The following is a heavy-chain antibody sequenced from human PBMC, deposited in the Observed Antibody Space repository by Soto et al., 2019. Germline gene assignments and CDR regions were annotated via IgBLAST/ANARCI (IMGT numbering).Heavy chain of an antibody. CDR1: GGSVSSGSYY. D-gene: IGHD3-3*01. V-gene: IGHV4-61*01. CDR2: IYYSGST. Sequence: QVQLQESGPGLVKPSETLSLTCTVSGGSVSSGSYYWSWIRQPPGKGLEWIGYIYYSGSTNYNPSLKSRVTISVDTSKNQFSLKLSSVTAADTAVYYCAKDKERGGYDSDFDSWGQGTLVTVSS. CDR3: AKDKERGGYDSDFDS. J-gene: IGHJ4*02.